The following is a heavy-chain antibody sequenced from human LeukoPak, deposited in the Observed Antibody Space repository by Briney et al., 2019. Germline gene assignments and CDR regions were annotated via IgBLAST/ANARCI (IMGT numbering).Heavy chain of an antibody. Sequence: ASVKVSCKASGGTFSSYAISWVRQAPGQGLEWMGRIIPILGIANYAQKFQGRVTMTEDTSTDTAYMELSSLRSEDTAVYYCATAYDFWSGYFDYWGQGTLVTVSS. CDR3: ATAYDFWSGYFDY. CDR2: IIPILGIA. V-gene: IGHV1-69*04. D-gene: IGHD3-3*01. CDR1: GGTFSSYA. J-gene: IGHJ4*02.